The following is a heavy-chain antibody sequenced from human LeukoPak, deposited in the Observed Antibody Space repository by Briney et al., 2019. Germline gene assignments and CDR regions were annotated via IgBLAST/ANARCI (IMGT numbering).Heavy chain of an antibody. CDR1: GGSISSLY. J-gene: IGHJ4*02. Sequence: SETLSLTCSVSGGSISSLYWSWIRQPPGKGLEWIGYIYYTGSTNYNPSLKSRVTMFVDMSKNQFPLRLSSVTAADTAVYYCARHRAYSSSSPFDYWGQGTLVTVSS. CDR3: ARHRAYSSSSPFDY. CDR2: IYYTGST. D-gene: IGHD6-6*01. V-gene: IGHV4-59*08.